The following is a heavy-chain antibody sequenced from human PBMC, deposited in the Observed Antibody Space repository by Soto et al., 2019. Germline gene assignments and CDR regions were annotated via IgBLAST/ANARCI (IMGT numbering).Heavy chain of an antibody. V-gene: IGHV3-30*18. CDR3: VKERYGSGSYFTH. Sequence: GGSLRLSCVASGYSFRSYGIHWVRQAPGKGLDWVALTSYDGNNKYYADSVKGRFTISRDDSKNTLFLQMNSLRFEDTGVYYCVKERYGSGSYFTHWGQGTLVTVSS. D-gene: IGHD3-10*01. J-gene: IGHJ1*01. CDR2: TSYDGNNK. CDR1: GYSFRSYG.